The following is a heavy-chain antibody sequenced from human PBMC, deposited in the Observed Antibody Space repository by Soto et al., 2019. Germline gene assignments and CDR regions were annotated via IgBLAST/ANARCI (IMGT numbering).Heavy chain of an antibody. V-gene: IGHV1-18*04. CDR3: ARDPSGSYFWDYYYGMDV. D-gene: IGHD1-26*01. CDR1: GYTFTSYG. J-gene: IGHJ6*02. Sequence: ASVKVSCKASGYTFTSYGISWLRQAPGQGLEWMGWISAYNGNTNYAQKLQGRVTMTTDTSTSTAYMELRSLRSDDTAVYYCARDPSGSYFWDYYYGMDVWGQGTTVTVSS. CDR2: ISAYNGNT.